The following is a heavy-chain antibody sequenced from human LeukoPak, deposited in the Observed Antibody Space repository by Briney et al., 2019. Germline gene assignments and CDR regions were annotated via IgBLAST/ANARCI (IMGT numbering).Heavy chain of an antibody. J-gene: IGHJ6*02. D-gene: IGHD3-10*01. CDR1: GYSFISYW. CDR2: IDPSDSYT. CDR3: ARHGLSSDMDV. V-gene: IGHV5-10-1*01. Sequence: GESLRISCKGFGYSFISYWITWVRQMPGKGLEWMGTIDPSDSYTGYSPSFQGHVTISADKSISTAYLQWSSLKASDTAMYYCARHGLSSDMDVWGQGTTVTVSS.